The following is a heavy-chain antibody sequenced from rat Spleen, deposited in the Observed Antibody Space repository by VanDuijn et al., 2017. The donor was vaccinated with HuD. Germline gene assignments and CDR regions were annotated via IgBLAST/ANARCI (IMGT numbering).Heavy chain of an antibody. CDR3: ARHTGTGWFAY. J-gene: IGHJ2*01. Sequence: EVQLVESGGGLVQPGRSLKLSCAASGFTFSNYDMAWVRQAPTKGLEWIASISSGGSTYYRDSVKGRFTISRDNAKSTLYLQMHSLRPEDTATYYCARHTGTGWFAYWGQGVMVTVSS. V-gene: IGHV5-25*01. CDR2: ISSGGST. D-gene: IGHD5-1*01. CDR1: GFTFSNYD.